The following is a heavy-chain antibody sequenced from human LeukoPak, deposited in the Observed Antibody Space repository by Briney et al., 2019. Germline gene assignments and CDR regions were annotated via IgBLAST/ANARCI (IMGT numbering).Heavy chain of an antibody. Sequence: GGSLRLSCAASGFTFSTYSMNWVRQAPGKGLEWVANIKQDGSEKYYVDSVKGRFTISRDNAKNSLYLQMNSLRAEDTAVYYCAKAMEFSYGMDVWGQGTTVTVSS. CDR1: GFTFSTYS. CDR3: AKAMEFSYGMDV. D-gene: IGHD3-10*01. V-gene: IGHV3-7*01. CDR2: IKQDGSEK. J-gene: IGHJ6*02.